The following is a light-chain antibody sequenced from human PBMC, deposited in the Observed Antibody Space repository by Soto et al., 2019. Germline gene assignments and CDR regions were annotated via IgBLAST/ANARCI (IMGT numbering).Light chain of an antibody. V-gene: IGKV3-15*01. CDR2: GAS. Sequence: EIVMTQSPATLSVSGGERATLSCRASQSVSSNLAWYQQKPGQAPRLLIYGASTRATGIPARFSGSGSGTEFTLTISSLQSEDFAVYYCQQYNNWPPMYTFGQGTKLEIK. CDR3: QQYNNWPPMYT. J-gene: IGKJ2*01. CDR1: QSVSSN.